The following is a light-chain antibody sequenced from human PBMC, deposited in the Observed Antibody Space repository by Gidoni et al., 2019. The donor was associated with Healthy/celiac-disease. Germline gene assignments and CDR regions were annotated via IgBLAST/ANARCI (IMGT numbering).Light chain of an antibody. CDR1: QSVSSY. V-gene: IGKV3-11*01. CDR3: QHRSNWLGT. J-gene: IGKJ1*01. CDR2: EAS. Sequence: ELVLTQSPATLSLSPGERATLSCRASQSVSSYLAWYHQKPGQAPRLLRYEASNRATGIPARVRGRGSGTDFTLTISSLEPEDFAVYYCQHRSNWLGTFGQGTKVEIK.